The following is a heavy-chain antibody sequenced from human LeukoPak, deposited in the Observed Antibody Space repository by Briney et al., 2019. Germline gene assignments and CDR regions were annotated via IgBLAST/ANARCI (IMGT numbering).Heavy chain of an antibody. CDR3: ARSGSTSRQYYYGMDV. Sequence: PGGSLRLSCAASGFTFSSYGMHWVRQAPGKGLEGVAVIWYDGSNKYYADSVKGRFTISRDNSKNTLYLQMNSLRAEDTAVYYCARSGSTSRQYYYGMDVWGQGTTVTVSS. J-gene: IGHJ6*02. CDR1: GFTFSSYG. D-gene: IGHD2-2*01. V-gene: IGHV3-33*01. CDR2: IWYDGSNK.